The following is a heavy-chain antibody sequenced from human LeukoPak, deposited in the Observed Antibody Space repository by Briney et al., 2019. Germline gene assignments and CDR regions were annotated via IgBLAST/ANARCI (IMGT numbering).Heavy chain of an antibody. V-gene: IGHV3-21*01. CDR2: ISSSSIYI. CDR3: ARVAYSSGVDC. D-gene: IGHD6-19*01. CDR1: GFTFSSYS. Sequence: PGGSLRLSCAAYGFTFSSYSMNWVRQAPGKGLEWVSSISSSSIYIYYADSLKGRFTISRDNAKNSLYLQMNSLRAEDTAVYYCARVAYSSGVDCWGQGTLVTVSS. J-gene: IGHJ4*02.